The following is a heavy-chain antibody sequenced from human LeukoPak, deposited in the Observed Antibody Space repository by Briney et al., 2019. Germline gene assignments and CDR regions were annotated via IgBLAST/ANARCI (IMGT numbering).Heavy chain of an antibody. CDR2: IIPIFGIA. CDR1: GGTFSSYA. D-gene: IGHD3-22*01. J-gene: IGHJ4*02. V-gene: IGHV1-69*04. Sequence: ASVKASCKASGGTFSSYAISWVRQAPGQGLEWMGRIIPIFGIANYAQRFQGRVTITADKSTSTAYMELSSLRSEDTAVYYCARLDSSGEGLDYRGQGTLVTVSS. CDR3: ARLDSSGEGLDY.